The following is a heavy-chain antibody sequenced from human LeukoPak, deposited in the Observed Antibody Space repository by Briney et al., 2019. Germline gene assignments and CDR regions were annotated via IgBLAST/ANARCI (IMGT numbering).Heavy chain of an antibody. CDR1: GYRFSICW. D-gene: IGHD1-26*01. V-gene: IGHV5-51*01. CDR2: IYPGDSDT. Sequence: GESLKISCKGSGYRFSICWIAWVRQMPGKGLEWLGIIYPGDSDTRYSPSFQGQVTVSVDNSINTAYLQWSSLKASDTAIYYCARRVGANDAFDFWGQGTMVNVFS. CDR3: ARRVGANDAFDF. J-gene: IGHJ3*01.